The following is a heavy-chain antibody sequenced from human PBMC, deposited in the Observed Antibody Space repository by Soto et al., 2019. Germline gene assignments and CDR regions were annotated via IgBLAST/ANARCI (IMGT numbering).Heavy chain of an antibody. D-gene: IGHD6-13*01. Sequence: KPSETLSLTCTVSGGSISSYYWSWIRQPPGKGLEWIGYIYYSGSTNYNPSLKSRVTISVDTSKNQFSLKLSSVTAADTAVYYCARGIAAAGSDYWGQGTLVTVS. CDR2: IYYSGST. J-gene: IGHJ4*02. V-gene: IGHV4-59*01. CDR1: GGSISSYY. CDR3: ARGIAAAGSDY.